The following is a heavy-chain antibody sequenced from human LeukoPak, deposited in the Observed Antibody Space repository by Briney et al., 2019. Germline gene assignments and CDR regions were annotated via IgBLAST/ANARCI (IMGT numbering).Heavy chain of an antibody. CDR2: ISYDGSNK. CDR1: GFTFSSYA. D-gene: IGHD3-22*01. Sequence: PGGSLRLSCAASGFTFSSYARRWVRQAPGKGLEWVAVISYDGSNKYYAYSVKGRFTISRDNSKNTLYLQMNSLRAEDTAVYSCARALDYYDSSGYYYKQGFDYGGQGTLVTASS. CDR3: ARALDYYDSSGYYYKQGFDY. J-gene: IGHJ4*02. V-gene: IGHV3-30-3*01.